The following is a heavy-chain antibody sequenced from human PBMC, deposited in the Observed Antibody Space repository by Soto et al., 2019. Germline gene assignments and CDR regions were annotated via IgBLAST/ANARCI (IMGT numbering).Heavy chain of an antibody. V-gene: IGHV4-31*03. CDR1: GGSISSGGNY. D-gene: IGHD6-6*01. Sequence: QVQLQESGPGLVKPSQTLSLTCTVSGGSISSGGNYWTWIRQLPGKGLEWIGYIDYSGITYYSPSLKSRATISLDTSKNQFSLRLSSVTAADTAVYYCARDPSRPFDGMDVWGQGTTVTVSS. J-gene: IGHJ6*02. CDR2: IDYSGIT. CDR3: ARDPSRPFDGMDV.